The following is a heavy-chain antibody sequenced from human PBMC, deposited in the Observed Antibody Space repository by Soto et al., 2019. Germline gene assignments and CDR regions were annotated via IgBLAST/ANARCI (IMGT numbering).Heavy chain of an antibody. D-gene: IGHD3-10*01. J-gene: IGHJ4*02. Sequence: EVQLVESGGGLIQPGGSLRLSCAVSGFTVSNNYMSWVRQAPGKGLEGVSVIYSGGYTAYGDSVKGRFTISRDNSKNPLYLQMKTRRPDARAVFFGATERGGGGYWGQGTLVTVSS. CDR1: GFTVSNNY. CDR3: ATERGGGGY. CDR2: IYSGGYT. V-gene: IGHV3-53*01.